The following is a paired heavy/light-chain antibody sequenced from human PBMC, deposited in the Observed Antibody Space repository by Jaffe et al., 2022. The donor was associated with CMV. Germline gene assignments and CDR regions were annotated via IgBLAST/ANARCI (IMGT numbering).Light chain of an antibody. J-gene: IGKJ4*01. Sequence: DIQMTQSPSTLSASVGDRVTITCRASQTISNYLAWYQQKPGKAPNLLIYRASTLESGVPSRFSGSGSGTEFTLTISSLQPDDFATYYCQQYSSYLTFGGGTKVEIK. V-gene: IGKV1-5*03. CDR1: QTISNY. CDR2: RAS. CDR3: QQYSSYLT.
Heavy chain of an antibody. CDR3: ARTYYCIGGNCYSIIDY. CDR1: GFTFNNYG. J-gene: IGHJ4*02. D-gene: IGHD2-15*01. V-gene: IGHV3-23*04. Sequence: EVHLVESGGGLVQPGGSLRLSCAASGFTFNNYGMSWVRQAPGKGLEWVSLISYSGGSTYYADSVRGRLSISRDNSKNTLYLQMNSLRAEDTAIYYCARTYYCIGGNCYSIIDYWGQGTLVTVSS. CDR2: ISYSGGST.